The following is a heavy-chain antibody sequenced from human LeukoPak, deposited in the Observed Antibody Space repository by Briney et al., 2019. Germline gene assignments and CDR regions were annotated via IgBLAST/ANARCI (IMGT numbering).Heavy chain of an antibody. V-gene: IGHV3-48*01. D-gene: IGHD1-26*01. CDR2: ISSSSSTI. CDR1: GFTFSSYS. Sequence: GGSLRLSCAASGFTFSSYSMNWVRQAPGKGLEWVSYISSSSSTIYYADSVKGRFTISRDNAKNSLYLQMNSLRAEDTALYYCAKSPGGATLNYFDYWGQGTLVTVSS. CDR3: AKSPGGATLNYFDY. J-gene: IGHJ4*02.